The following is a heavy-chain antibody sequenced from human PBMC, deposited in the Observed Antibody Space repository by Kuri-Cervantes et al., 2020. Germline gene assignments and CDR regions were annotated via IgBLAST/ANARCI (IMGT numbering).Heavy chain of an antibody. V-gene: IGHV4-61*02. D-gene: IGHD1-26*01. CDR3: ARVRAYRQLRLGVYFDY. CDR2: IYTSVST. J-gene: IGHJ4*02. CDR1: GGAISSGTYY. Sequence: LSCTVSGGAISSGTYYWTWIRQPAGKGLEWIGLIYTSVSTNCKPSLKSRVTRSVDTSRNRFSLKLSSVTAADTAVYYCARVRAYRQLRLGVYFDYWGQGTLVTVSS.